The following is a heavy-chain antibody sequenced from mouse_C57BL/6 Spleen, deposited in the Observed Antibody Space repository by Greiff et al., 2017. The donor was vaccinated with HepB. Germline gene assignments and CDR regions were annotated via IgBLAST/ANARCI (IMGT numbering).Heavy chain of an antibody. CDR2: IDPSDSET. V-gene: IGHV1-52*01. Sequence: QVQLQQSGAELVRPGSSVKLSCKASGYTFTSYWMHWVKQRPIQGLEWIGNIDPSDSETHYNQKFKDKATLTVDKSSSTAYMQLSSLTSEDSAVYYCARGSYGNYADFDYWGQGTTLTVSS. J-gene: IGHJ2*01. CDR1: GYTFTSYW. CDR3: ARGSYGNYADFDY. D-gene: IGHD2-1*01.